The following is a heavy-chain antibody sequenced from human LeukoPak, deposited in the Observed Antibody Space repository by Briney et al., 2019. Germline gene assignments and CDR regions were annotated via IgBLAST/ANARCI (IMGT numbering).Heavy chain of an antibody. J-gene: IGHJ4*01. D-gene: IGHD2-2*01. V-gene: IGHV5-51*01. CDR1: GYTFSEYW. Sequence: GESLKISCKGSGYTFSEYWIGWARQMPGKGLEWMGIMYPRDPNIAYSPSFQGQVTISADKSINTAYLQWSGLKASDTAIYYCARHITAASWAHFDYWGQGTLVTVSS. CDR3: ARHITAASWAHFDY. CDR2: MYPRDPNI.